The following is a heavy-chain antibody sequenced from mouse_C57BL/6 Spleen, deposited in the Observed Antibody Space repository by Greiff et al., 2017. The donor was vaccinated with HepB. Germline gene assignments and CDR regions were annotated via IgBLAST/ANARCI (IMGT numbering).Heavy chain of an antibody. D-gene: IGHD2-1*01. CDR2: IYPGSGNT. CDR1: GYTFTDYY. Sequence: QVQLQQSGAELVRPGASVKLSCKASGYTFTDYYINWVKQRPGQGLEWIARIYPGSGNTYYNEKFKGKATLTAEKSSSTAYMQLSSLTSEDSAVYFCARSEIYYGNYGFAYCGQGTLFTVSA. CDR3: ARSEIYYGNYGFAY. J-gene: IGHJ3*01. V-gene: IGHV1-76*01.